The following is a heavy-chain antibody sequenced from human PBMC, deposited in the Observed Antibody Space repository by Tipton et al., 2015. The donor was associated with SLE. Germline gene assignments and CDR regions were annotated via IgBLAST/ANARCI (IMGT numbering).Heavy chain of an antibody. CDR3: AREGLARLAPFDY. CDR2: ISSSGTII. CDR1: GFTFSSYE. D-gene: IGHD3-3*02. V-gene: IGHV3-48*03. J-gene: IGHJ4*02. Sequence: QLVQSGGGLVQPGGSLRLSCAASGFTFSSYEMNWVRQAPGKGLEWVSYISSSGTIIYHADSVKGRFTISRVNAKNSLYLQMNSLRAEDTAVYYCAREGLARLAPFDYWGQGTLVTASS.